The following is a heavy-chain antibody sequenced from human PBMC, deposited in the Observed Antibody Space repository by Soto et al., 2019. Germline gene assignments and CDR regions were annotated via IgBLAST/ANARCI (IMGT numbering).Heavy chain of an antibody. CDR2: IYWNDDK. D-gene: IGHD4-17*01. Sequence: QITLKESGPTLVKPTQALTLTCSFSGFSLSTTGRGVGWVRQPPGKALAWLAVIYWNDDKRFSPSLKSRLTITKDHSKNQVVLTMTNMDPVDTATYYCAHRGYGDYPRDNWFDPWGQGTLVTVSS. CDR1: GFSLSTTGRG. J-gene: IGHJ5*02. V-gene: IGHV2-5*01. CDR3: AHRGYGDYPRDNWFDP.